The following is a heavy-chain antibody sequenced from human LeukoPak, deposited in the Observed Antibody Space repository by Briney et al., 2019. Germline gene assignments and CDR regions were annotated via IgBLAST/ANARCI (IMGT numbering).Heavy chain of an antibody. V-gene: IGHV4-59*01. D-gene: IGHD6-13*01. CDR2: ISNSGSI. CDR1: GGSISYYY. CDR3: ARDSRSSSWPFYYGIDV. Sequence: KPSETLSLTCTVSGGSISYYYWSWIRQPPGKGLEWIGYISNSGSINCNPSLKSRVTISLDTSKTQFSLRLGSVTAADTAVYYCARDSRSSSWPFYYGIDVWGTGTTVTVSS. J-gene: IGHJ6*04.